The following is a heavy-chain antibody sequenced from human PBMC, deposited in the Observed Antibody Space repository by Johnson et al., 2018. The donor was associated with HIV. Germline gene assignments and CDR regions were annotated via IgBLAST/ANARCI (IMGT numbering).Heavy chain of an antibody. CDR3: AKDSTQHVEVERREDALDI. CDR1: GFAVSSNY. D-gene: IGHD1-1*01. Sequence: VQLMESGGGLIQPGGSLRLSCAASGFAVSSNYMSWVRQAPGKGPAWVALFYSGGSTYYADSVKGRFTIPRDNSKNTLYLQMNSLRAEDPAVYFGAKDSTQHVEVERREDALDIWGQGTMVTVSS. CDR2: FYSGGST. J-gene: IGHJ3*02. V-gene: IGHV3-66*03.